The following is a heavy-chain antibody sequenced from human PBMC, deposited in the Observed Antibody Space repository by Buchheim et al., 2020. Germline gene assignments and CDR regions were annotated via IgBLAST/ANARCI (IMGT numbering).Heavy chain of an antibody. D-gene: IGHD1-26*01. V-gene: IGHV3-30*18. CDR1: GFIFSTYG. CDR3: AKGSGSYSWNFFDY. J-gene: IGHJ4*02. CDR2: ISYDGSKT. Sequence: QVHLVESGGGVVQPGRSLRLSCAASGFIFSTYGIHWVRQGPGKGLEWVAVISYDGSKTYYADSVKGRFTISRDNSKNRLSLQMHNLRAEDTAVYYCAKGSGSYSWNFFDYWGQGT.